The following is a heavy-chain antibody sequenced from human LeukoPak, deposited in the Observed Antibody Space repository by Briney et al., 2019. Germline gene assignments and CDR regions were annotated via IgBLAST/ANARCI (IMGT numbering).Heavy chain of an antibody. CDR2: INPSGGST. V-gene: IGHV1-46*01. J-gene: IGHJ4*02. CDR1: GYTFTSYY. D-gene: IGHD4-17*01. CDR3: ARDSPPYGDYGGVGY. Sequence: ASVKVSCKASGYTFTSYYMHWVRQAPGQGLEWMGIINPSGGSTSYAQKFQGRVTMTRDTSTSTVYMELSSLRSEDTAVYYCARDSPPYGDYGGVGYWGQGTLVTVSS.